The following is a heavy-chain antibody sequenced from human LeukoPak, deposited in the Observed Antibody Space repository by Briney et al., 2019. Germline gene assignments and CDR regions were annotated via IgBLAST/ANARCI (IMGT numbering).Heavy chain of an antibody. D-gene: IGHD6-13*01. CDR2: IYSGGST. CDR3: ARALMYSSSWYYFDY. CDR1: GFTVSSNY. V-gene: IGHV3-66*02. J-gene: IGHJ4*02. Sequence: PGGSLRLSCAASGFTVSSNYMSWVRQAPGKGLEWVSVIYSGGSTYYADSVKGRFTISRDNSKNTLYLQMNSLRAEDTAVYYCARALMYSSSWYYFDYWGQGTLVTVSS.